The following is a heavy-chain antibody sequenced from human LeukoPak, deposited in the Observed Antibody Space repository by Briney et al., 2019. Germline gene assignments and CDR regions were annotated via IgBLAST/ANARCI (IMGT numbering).Heavy chain of an antibody. D-gene: IGHD6-19*01. Sequence: GASAKVSCKASGYTFTGYYMHWVRQAPGQGLEWMGWINPNSGGTNYAQKFQGRVTMTRDTSISTAYMELSRLRSDDTAVYYCARGSPSSSGWYGDYWGQGTLVTVSS. CDR3: ARGSPSSSGWYGDY. V-gene: IGHV1-2*02. CDR2: INPNSGGT. CDR1: GYTFTGYY. J-gene: IGHJ4*02.